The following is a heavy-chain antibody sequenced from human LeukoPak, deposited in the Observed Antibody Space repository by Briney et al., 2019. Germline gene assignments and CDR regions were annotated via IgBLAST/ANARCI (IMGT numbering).Heavy chain of an antibody. CDR2: IYHSGST. V-gene: IGHV4-4*02. D-gene: IGHD3-9*01. CDR1: GGSISSSNW. Sequence: SGTLSLTCAVSGGSISSSNWWSWVHQPPGKGLEWIGEIYHSGSTNYNPSLKSRVTISVDKSKNQFSLKLSSVTAADTAVYYCARDRFYDILTGYYIPFDYWGQGTLVTVSS. CDR3: ARDRFYDILTGYYIPFDY. J-gene: IGHJ4*02.